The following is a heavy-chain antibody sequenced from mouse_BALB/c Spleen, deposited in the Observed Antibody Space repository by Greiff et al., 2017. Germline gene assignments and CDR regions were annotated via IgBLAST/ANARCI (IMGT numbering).Heavy chain of an antibody. V-gene: IGHV1-7*01. J-gene: IGHJ4*01. CDR3: ARLDDYDD. D-gene: IGHD2-4*01. CDR1: GYTFTSYW. CDR2: INPSTGYT. Sequence: QVQLQQSGAELAKPGASVKMSCKASGYTFTSYWMHWVKQRPGQGLEWIGYINPSTGYTEYNQKFKDKATLTADKSSSTAYMQLSSLTSEDSAVYYCARLDDYDDWGQGTSVTVSS.